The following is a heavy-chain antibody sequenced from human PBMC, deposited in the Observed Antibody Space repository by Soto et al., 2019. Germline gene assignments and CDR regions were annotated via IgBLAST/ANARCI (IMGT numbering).Heavy chain of an antibody. J-gene: IGHJ4*02. CDR1: GFTFSGYG. CDR2: ITSRSDDV. D-gene: IGHD5-12*01. V-gene: IGHV3-21*02. CDR3: ARVDGYTYPNDY. Sequence: EVQLVESGGGLVKPGGSLRLSCAASGFTFSGYGMNWVRQAPGKGLEWVSSITSRSDDVYYADSLKGRFTISRDNAKNSLYLQMNSLRAEDTAVYYCARVDGYTYPNDYWGQGTLVTVSS.